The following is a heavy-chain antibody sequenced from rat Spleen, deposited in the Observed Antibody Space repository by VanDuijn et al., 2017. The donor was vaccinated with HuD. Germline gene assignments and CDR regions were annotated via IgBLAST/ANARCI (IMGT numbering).Heavy chain of an antibody. V-gene: IGHV5-19*01. Sequence: EVQLVESGGGLVQPGRSLKLSCTASGFTFSNYGMHWIRQAPKKGLEWVATIIYDASITNYRDSVKGRFTVSRDNAESTLYLQMNNLRSEDTATYYCTTDRSFGSFDYWGQGVMVTVSS. CDR3: TTDRSFGSFDY. D-gene: IGHD4-3*01. J-gene: IGHJ2*01. CDR2: IIYDASIT. CDR1: GFTFSNYG.